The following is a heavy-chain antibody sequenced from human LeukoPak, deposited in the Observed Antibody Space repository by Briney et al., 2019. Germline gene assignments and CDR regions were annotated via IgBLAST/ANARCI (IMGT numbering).Heavy chain of an antibody. V-gene: IGHV3-48*04. CDR3: ARDKLWFGELFKGDWFDP. CDR1: GFTFSSYS. CDR2: ISSSSSTI. Sequence: GGSLRLSCAASGFTFSSYSMNWVRQAPGKGLEWVSYISSSSSTIYYADSVKGRFTISRDNAKNSLYLQMNSLRAEDTAVYYCARDKLWFGELFKGDWFDPWGQGTLVTVSS. D-gene: IGHD3-10*01. J-gene: IGHJ5*02.